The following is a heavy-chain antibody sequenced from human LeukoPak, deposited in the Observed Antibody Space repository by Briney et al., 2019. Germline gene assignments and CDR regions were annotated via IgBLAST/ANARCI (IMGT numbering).Heavy chain of an antibody. Sequence: GGSLRLSCAASGFTFGDYAMHWVRQAPGKGLEWVSLISGDGGSTYYADSVKGRFTISRDNSKNSLYLQMNSLRTEDTALYHCAKDKGYSSSWCFDQWGQGTLVTVSS. CDR3: AKDKGYSSSWCFDQ. J-gene: IGHJ4*02. CDR1: GFTFGDYA. D-gene: IGHD6-13*01. V-gene: IGHV3-43*02. CDR2: ISGDGGST.